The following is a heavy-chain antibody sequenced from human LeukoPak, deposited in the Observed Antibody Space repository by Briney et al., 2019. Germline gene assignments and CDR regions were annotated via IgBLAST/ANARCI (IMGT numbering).Heavy chain of an antibody. CDR1: GFTVGSNY. V-gene: IGHV3-53*05. D-gene: IGHD3-10*01. Sequence: GGPLRLSCAASGFTVGSNYMGWVRQAPGKGLEWVSIIYSGGITYYADSVRGRFTISRDNSKNTLYLQMNSLRAEDTAVYYCAKQPQWDVGSGLFDIWGQGTMVTVSS. J-gene: IGHJ3*02. CDR2: IYSGGIT. CDR3: AKQPQWDVGSGLFDI.